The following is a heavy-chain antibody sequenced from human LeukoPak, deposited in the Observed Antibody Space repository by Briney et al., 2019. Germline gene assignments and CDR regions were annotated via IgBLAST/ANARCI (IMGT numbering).Heavy chain of an antibody. D-gene: IGHD3-10*01. CDR3: ARWNGDTASGSLDF. V-gene: IGHV3-33*05. CDR2: ISFDGSRK. J-gene: IGHJ4*02. CDR1: GFTFSMFG. Sequence: TGGSLRLSCAASGFTFSMFGMHWVRQAPGKGLEWVTHISFDGSRKYYTDSVKGRFTIPRDNSKNTLYLQMNSLRADDTAVYYCARWNGDTASGSLDFWGQGTLVTVSS.